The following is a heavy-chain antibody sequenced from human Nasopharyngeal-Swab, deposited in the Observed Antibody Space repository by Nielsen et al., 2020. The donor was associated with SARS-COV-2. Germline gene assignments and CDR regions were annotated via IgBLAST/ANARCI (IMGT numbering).Heavy chain of an antibody. Sequence: WSRQRPGKGLEWIGNIYYSGSTYYSPSLKSRLTISVDTSKNQFSLKLSSVTAADTAVYYCARQPSMVHYYYYGMDVWGQGTTVTVSS. D-gene: IGHD4/OR15-4a*01. V-gene: IGHV4-39*01. J-gene: IGHJ6*02. CDR3: ARQPSMVHYYYYGMDV. CDR2: IYYSGST.